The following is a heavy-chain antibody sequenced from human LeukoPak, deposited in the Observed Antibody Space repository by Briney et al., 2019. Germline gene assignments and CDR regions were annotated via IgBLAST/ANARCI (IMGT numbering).Heavy chain of an antibody. J-gene: IGHJ6*02. D-gene: IGHD6-13*01. V-gene: IGHV1-46*01. CDR2: INPSGGST. Sequence: ASVKVSCKASGYTFTSYYMHWVRQAPGRGLEWMGIINPSGGSTSYAQKFQGRVTMTRDTSTSTVYMELSSLRSEDTAVYYCARERYSSSWYGVYYYYYGMDVWGQGTTVTVSS. CDR1: GYTFTSYY. CDR3: ARERYSSSWYGVYYYYYGMDV.